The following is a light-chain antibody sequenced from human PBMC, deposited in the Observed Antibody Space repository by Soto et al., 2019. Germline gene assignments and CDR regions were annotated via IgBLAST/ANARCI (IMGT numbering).Light chain of an antibody. V-gene: IGKV1-33*01. Sequence: DIQMTQSPSSLSASVGDRVTITCQASQDISNYLNWYQQKPGKAPKLLIYDASNLETGVPSRFSERGSGTDFTFPISSMQPEDIATYYCKQYDNLPFTLGPGTKVDIK. CDR3: KQYDNLPFT. CDR2: DAS. CDR1: QDISNY. J-gene: IGKJ3*01.